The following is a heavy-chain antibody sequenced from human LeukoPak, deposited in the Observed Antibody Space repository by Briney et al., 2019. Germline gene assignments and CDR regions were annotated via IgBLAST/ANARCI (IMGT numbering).Heavy chain of an antibody. V-gene: IGHV3-11*01. CDR2: ISSSGSTI. CDR1: GFIFSDYY. Sequence: PGGSLRLSCAASGFIFSDYYMSWIRQAPGKGLEWVSYISSSGSTIYYADSVKGRFTISRDNAKNSLYLQMNSLRAEDTAVYYCARIQDPYTAMGPPNYWGQGTLVTVSS. CDR3: ARIQDPYTAMGPPNY. D-gene: IGHD5-18*01. J-gene: IGHJ4*02.